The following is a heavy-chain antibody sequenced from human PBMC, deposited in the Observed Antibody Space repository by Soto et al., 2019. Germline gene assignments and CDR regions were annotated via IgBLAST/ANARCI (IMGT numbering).Heavy chain of an antibody. CDR3: ARWVGASNWFDP. CDR1: GYTLSGYH. J-gene: IGHJ5*02. CDR2: INTNTGDT. V-gene: IGHV1-2*04. Sequence: ASVKVSCKASGYTLSGYHIQWVRQAPGQGLAWMGWINTNTGDTNYAQKYQGWATMTRDTSINTAFLQLGRLTSDDTAVYFCARWVGASNWFDPWGQGTLVTVSS. D-gene: IGHD1-26*01.